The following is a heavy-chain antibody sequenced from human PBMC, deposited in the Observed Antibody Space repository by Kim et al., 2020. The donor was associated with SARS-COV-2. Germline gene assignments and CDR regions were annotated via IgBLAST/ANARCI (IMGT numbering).Heavy chain of an antibody. CDR3: ARGDVIRAHYYYYGMDV. J-gene: IGHJ6*02. D-gene: IGHD3-16*02. Sequence: FQGRVTITADESTSTAYMELSSLRSEDTAVYYCARGDVIRAHYYYYGMDVWGQGTTVTVSS. V-gene: IGHV1-69*01.